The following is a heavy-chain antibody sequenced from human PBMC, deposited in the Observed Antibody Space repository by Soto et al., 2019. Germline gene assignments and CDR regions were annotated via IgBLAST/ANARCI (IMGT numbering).Heavy chain of an antibody. V-gene: IGHV3-30*03. CDR1: GFTLTNNG. CDR2: ISYDGTNK. CDR3: ARDPKTSGGQHWAFNYFDS. Sequence: QVQLLESGGGVVQPGRSLRLSCVASGFTLTNNGMHWVRQAPGQGLEWVAVISYDGTNKFYADSVKGRFTISRDNSKSTLYLQVDSLRPEDAAVYYCARDPKTSGGQHWAFNYFDSWGQGTLVTVSS. D-gene: IGHD7-27*01. J-gene: IGHJ4*02.